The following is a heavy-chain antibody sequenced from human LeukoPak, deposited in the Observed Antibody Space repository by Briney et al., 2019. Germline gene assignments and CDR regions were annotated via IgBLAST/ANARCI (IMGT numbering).Heavy chain of an antibody. J-gene: IGHJ6*01. CDR1: GGSISSSTYY. Sequence: SETLSLTCTVSGGSISSSTYYWTWIRQPPGKTLEWIGEINHSGSTNYNPSLKSRVTISVDTSKNQFSLRLSSVTAADTAVYYCARWAYSSSWCEAGHYYYYGMDVWGQGTTVTVSS. CDR2: INHSGST. V-gene: IGHV4-39*07. CDR3: ARWAYSSSWCEAGHYYYYGMDV. D-gene: IGHD6-13*01.